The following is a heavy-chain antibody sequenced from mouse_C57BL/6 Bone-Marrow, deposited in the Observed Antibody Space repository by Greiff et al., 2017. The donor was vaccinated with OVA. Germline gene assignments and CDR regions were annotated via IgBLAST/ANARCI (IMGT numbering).Heavy chain of an antibody. Sequence: EVKLQESGAELVRPGASVKLSCTASGFNIKDDYMHWVKQRPEQGLEWIGWIDPENGDTEYASKFQGKATITADTSSNTAYLQLSSLTSEDTAVYYCTTSIYYYGSRDWYFDVWGTGTTVTVSS. D-gene: IGHD1-1*01. CDR1: GFNIKDDY. J-gene: IGHJ1*03. V-gene: IGHV14-4*01. CDR2: IDPENGDT. CDR3: TTSIYYYGSRDWYFDV.